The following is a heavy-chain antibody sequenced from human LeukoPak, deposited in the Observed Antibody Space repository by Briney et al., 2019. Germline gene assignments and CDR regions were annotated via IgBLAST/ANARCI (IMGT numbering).Heavy chain of an antibody. Sequence: GGSLRLSCAASGFTFDDYAMHWVRQAPGKGLEWVSGISWNSGSIGYADSVKGRFTISRDNAKNSPYLQMNSLRAEDTALYYCAKAVKGGIVVSDAFDIWGQGTMVTVSS. V-gene: IGHV3-9*01. D-gene: IGHD3-22*01. CDR3: AKAVKGGIVVSDAFDI. CDR2: ISWNSGSI. J-gene: IGHJ3*02. CDR1: GFTFDDYA.